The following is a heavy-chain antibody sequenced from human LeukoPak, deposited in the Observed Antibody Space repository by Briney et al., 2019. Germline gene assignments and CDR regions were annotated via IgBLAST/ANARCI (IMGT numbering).Heavy chain of an antibody. CDR1: GYTLTELS. Sequence: GASVKVSCKVSGYTLTELSMHWVRQAPGKGLEWMGGFDPEDGETIYAQKFQGRVTMTEDTSTDTAYMELSSLRSEDTAVYYCATAKDTLAYYYYMDVWGKGTTVTVSS. J-gene: IGHJ6*03. V-gene: IGHV1-24*01. CDR2: FDPEDGET. D-gene: IGHD3-3*02. CDR3: ATAKDTLAYYYYMDV.